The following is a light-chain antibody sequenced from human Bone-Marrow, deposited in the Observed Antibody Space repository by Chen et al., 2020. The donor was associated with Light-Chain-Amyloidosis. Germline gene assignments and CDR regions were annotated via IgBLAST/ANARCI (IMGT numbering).Light chain of an antibody. CDR2: RDP. Sequence: SYELTQPPSVSVSPGQTARITCSGDDLPTKYAYWYQQKPGQAPVLVIHRDPERPSGISGRFSGSGSGKPATLTISGVQAEAEADYHCQSADSSGTYAVIFGGGTKLTVL. J-gene: IGLJ2*01. CDR1: DLPTKY. V-gene: IGLV3-25*03. CDR3: QSADSSGTYAVI.